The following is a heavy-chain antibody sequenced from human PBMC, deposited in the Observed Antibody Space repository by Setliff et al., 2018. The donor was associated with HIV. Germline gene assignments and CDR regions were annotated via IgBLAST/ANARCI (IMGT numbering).Heavy chain of an antibody. CDR3: ATSIHTRGAIDC. D-gene: IGHD1-26*01. Sequence: GGSLRLSCTASGFTFNIYSMNWVRQAPGKGLEWVSYISRSSGTIYYAESVKGRFTISRDNAKNSLYLQMNSLRAEDTALYYCATSIHTRGAIDCWGQGTLVTVSS. CDR1: GFTFNIYS. J-gene: IGHJ4*02. CDR2: ISRSSGTI. V-gene: IGHV3-48*01.